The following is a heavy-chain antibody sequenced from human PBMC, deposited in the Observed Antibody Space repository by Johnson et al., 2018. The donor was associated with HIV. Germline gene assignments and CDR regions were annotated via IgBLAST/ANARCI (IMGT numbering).Heavy chain of an antibody. D-gene: IGHD3-10*01. V-gene: IGHV3-30*04. CDR2: ISYDGNNE. Sequence: QVQLLESGGGVVQPGRSLRLSCAASGFTFSTYAMHWVRQAPGKGLEWVAVISYDGNNEYYADSVKGRFTISRDNSNNTLYLQMNSLRPEDTAVFYCASNEVADGSGINTAFDVWGQGTMVAVSS. CDR3: ASNEVADGSGINTAFDV. CDR1: GFTFSTYA. J-gene: IGHJ3*01.